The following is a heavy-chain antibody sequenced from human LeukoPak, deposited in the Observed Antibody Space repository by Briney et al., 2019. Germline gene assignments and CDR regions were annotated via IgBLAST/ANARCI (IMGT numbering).Heavy chain of an antibody. D-gene: IGHD6-13*01. CDR3: ATKTGIAAAGLDY. V-gene: IGHV1-69*13. CDR1: GGTFSSYA. CDR2: IIPIFGTA. J-gene: IGHJ4*02. Sequence: LVKVSCKASGGTFSSYAISWVRQAPGQGLEWMGGIIPIFGTANYAQKFQGRVTITADESTSTAYMELSSLRSEDTAVYYCATKTGIAAAGLDYWGQGTLVTVSS.